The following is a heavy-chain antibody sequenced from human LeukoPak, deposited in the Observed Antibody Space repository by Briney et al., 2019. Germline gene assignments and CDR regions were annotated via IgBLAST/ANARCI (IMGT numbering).Heavy chain of an antibody. CDR1: GFTFSRYG. Sequence: GGSLRLSCAASGFTFSRYGMHWVRQTPGKGLEWVAFIQYDGSNKYYTDSVKGRFTISRDNSMNTLNLQMNSLRAEDTAVYYCARTYYGSGSYYNEFDYWGQGTLVTVSS. J-gene: IGHJ4*02. CDR2: IQYDGSNK. D-gene: IGHD3-10*01. V-gene: IGHV3-30*02. CDR3: ARTYYGSGSYYNEFDY.